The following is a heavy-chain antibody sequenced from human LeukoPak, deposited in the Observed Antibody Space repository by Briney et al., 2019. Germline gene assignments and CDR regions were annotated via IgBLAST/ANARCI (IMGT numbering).Heavy chain of an antibody. CDR2: IYYSGST. V-gene: IGHV4-39*01. CDR1: GGSISSSSYY. D-gene: IGHD7-27*01. Sequence: SETLSLTCTVSGGSISSSSYYWRWMRQPPGKGLEWIGSIYYSGSTYYNPSLKSRVTISVDTSKNQFSLKLSSVTAADTAVYYCARTNLALTALDYWGQGTLVTVSS. J-gene: IGHJ4*02. CDR3: ARTNLALTALDY.